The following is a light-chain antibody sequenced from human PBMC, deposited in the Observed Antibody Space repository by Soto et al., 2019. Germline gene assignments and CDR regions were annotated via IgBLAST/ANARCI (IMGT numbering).Light chain of an antibody. J-gene: IGKJ4*01. V-gene: IGKV3-20*01. CDR2: GAS. CDR3: QQYGSSTLT. Sequence: TVLTTSPGTLSLSPGERATLSCRASQSVSSSYLAWYQQKPGQAPRLLIYGASSRATGIPDRFSGSGSGTDFTLSISRLEPEDFSVYYCQQYGSSTLTVGGGTKV. CDR1: QSVSSSY.